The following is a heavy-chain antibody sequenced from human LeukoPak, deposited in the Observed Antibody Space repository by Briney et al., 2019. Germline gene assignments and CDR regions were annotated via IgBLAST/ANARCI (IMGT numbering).Heavy chain of an antibody. CDR2: ISYDGSNK. J-gene: IGHJ4*02. CDR1: GFAFSSYA. CDR3: ARDVTEQLGNY. Sequence: TGGSLRLSCAASGFAFSSYAMHWVRQAPGKGLEWVAVISYDGSNKYYADSVKGRFTISRDNSKNTLYLQMNSLRAEDTAVYYCARDVTEQLGNYWGQGTLVTVSS. V-gene: IGHV3-30-3*01. D-gene: IGHD1-1*01.